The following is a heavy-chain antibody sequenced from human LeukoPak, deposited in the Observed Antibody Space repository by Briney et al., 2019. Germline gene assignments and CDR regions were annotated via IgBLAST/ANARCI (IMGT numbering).Heavy chain of an antibody. CDR3: ARDPYCSSTSCYAKGYYGMDV. D-gene: IGHD2-2*01. J-gene: IGHJ6*02. Sequence: GASVKASCKASGYTFTSYDINWVRQATGQGLEWMGWMNPNSGNTGYAQKFQGRVTMTRNTSISTAYMELSSLRSEDTAVYYCARDPYCSSTSCYAKGYYGMDVWGQGTTVTVSS. CDR1: GYTFTSYD. V-gene: IGHV1-8*01. CDR2: MNPNSGNT.